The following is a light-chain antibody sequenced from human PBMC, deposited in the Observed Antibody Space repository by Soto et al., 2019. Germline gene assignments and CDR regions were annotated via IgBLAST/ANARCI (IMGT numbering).Light chain of an antibody. CDR3: TSYGSSDIEV. V-gene: IGLV2-14*01. Sequence: QSALTQPASVSGSPGQSITISCTGTSSDVGGYDFVSWYQQRPGKAPKLIIYDVNNRPSGVSNRFSGSKSGNTASLTISGLQAEDEADYYCTSYGSSDIEVFGGGTKLTVL. CDR2: DVN. J-gene: IGLJ2*01. CDR1: SSDVGGYDF.